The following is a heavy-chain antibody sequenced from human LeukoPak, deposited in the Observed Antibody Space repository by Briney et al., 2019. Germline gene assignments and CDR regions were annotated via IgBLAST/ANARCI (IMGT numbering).Heavy chain of an antibody. Sequence: SVKVSCKASGFTSTNFAVQWVRQARGQRLEWIGWIIVGSGATKCAQDFQEGVTITRDLSTSTLYMELRSLTSEDTAVYYCAADLSNPRMGASYLDSWGQGTLVTVSS. V-gene: IGHV1-58*01. J-gene: IGHJ4*02. CDR3: AADLSNPRMGASYLDS. CDR2: IIVGSGAT. D-gene: IGHD3-16*01. CDR1: GFTSTNFA.